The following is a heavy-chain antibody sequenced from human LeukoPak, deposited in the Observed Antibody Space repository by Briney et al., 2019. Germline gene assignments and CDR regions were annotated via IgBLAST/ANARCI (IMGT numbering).Heavy chain of an antibody. CDR3: AKGLGGGDYTPSHY. CDR2: VSPTGGTV. J-gene: IGHJ4*02. CDR1: GFTFSLYT. V-gene: IGHV3-23*01. Sequence: PGGSLKLSCTASGFTFSLYTMTWVRQAPGKGLEWVATVSPTGGTVFYADSLRGRFTIPRDNSMNTLYLQMSTLEAVDTAIYYCAKGLGGGDYTPSHYWGQGTLVIVSS. D-gene: IGHD2-21*01.